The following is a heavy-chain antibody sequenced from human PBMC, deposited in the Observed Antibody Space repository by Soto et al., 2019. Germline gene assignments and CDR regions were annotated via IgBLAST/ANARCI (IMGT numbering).Heavy chain of an antibody. CDR3: ATSTAYSSSWYNLPAYSYGMDV. J-gene: IGHJ6*02. CDR2: FDPEDGET. V-gene: IGHV1-24*01. D-gene: IGHD6-13*01. CDR1: GYTLTELS. Sequence: ASVKGSCKVSGYTLTELSMHWVRQAPGKGLEWMGGFDPEDGETIYAQKFQGRVTMTEDTSTDTAYMELSSLRSEDTAVYYCATSTAYSSSWYNLPAYSYGMDVWGQGPTVTVSS.